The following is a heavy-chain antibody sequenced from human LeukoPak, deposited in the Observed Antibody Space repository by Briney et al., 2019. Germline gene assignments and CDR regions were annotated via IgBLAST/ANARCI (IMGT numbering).Heavy chain of an antibody. Sequence: PSETLSLTCTVSGGSISSGGYYWSWIRQPAGKGLEWIGRVYTSGSTNYNPSLKSRVTISIDTSKNQFSLNLSSVTAADTAVYYCAKWGCSGGSCYPFDYWGQGTLVTVSS. CDR2: VYTSGST. V-gene: IGHV4-61*02. D-gene: IGHD2-15*01. J-gene: IGHJ4*02. CDR3: AKWGCSGGSCYPFDY. CDR1: GGSISSGGYY.